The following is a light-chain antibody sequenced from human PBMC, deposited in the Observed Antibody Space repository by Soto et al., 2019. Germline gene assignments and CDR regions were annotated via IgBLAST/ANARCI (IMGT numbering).Light chain of an antibody. J-gene: IGKJ1*01. Sequence: EIVLTQSPGTLSLSPGERATLSCRAIQSVSSSYLAWYQQKPGQAPRLLIYGASSRATGIPDRFSGSGSGTDFTLTISRLEPEDFAVYYCQQYGSSLTWTFGQGTKV. CDR2: GAS. CDR1: QSVSSSY. V-gene: IGKV3-20*01. CDR3: QQYGSSLTWT.